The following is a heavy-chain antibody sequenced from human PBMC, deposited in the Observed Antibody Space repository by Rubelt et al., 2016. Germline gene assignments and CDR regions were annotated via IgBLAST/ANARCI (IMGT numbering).Heavy chain of an antibody. CDR1: GGSVSSNYY. Sequence: QVQLQESGPGLVKPSETLSLTCTVSGGSVSSNYYWGWIRQTPGKGLEWIGSISHGGNTYYNPSLKSRITMSVDTSKYQFSLNLGSWTAADTAVYYCARVGSSSTVYYYYAMDVWGQGTTVTVSS. J-gene: IGHJ6*02. D-gene: IGHD6-13*01. V-gene: IGHV4-38-2*02. CDR2: ISHGGNT. CDR3: ARVGSSSTVYYYYAMDV.